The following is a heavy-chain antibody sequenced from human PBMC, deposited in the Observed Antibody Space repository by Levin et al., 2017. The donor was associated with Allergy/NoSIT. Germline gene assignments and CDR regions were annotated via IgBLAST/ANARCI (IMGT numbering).Heavy chain of an antibody. J-gene: IGHJ4*02. CDR2: ISVSSAYI. Sequence: GESLKISCAASGFSFSTHSMNWVRQAPGKGLEWVSSISVSSAYIYYADSVKGRFTVSRDNAKNSVFLQMNSLRAEDTAVYYCARDRVSGVIQVFDYWGQGTLVTVSS. D-gene: IGHD2/OR15-2a*01. CDR3: ARDRVSGVIQVFDY. V-gene: IGHV3-21*06. CDR1: GFSFSTHS.